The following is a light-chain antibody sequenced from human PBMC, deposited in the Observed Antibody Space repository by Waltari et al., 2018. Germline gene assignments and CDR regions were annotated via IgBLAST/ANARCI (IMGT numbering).Light chain of an antibody. V-gene: IGKV3-11*01. J-gene: IGKJ1*01. Sequence: VVLTQSPATLSLSPGERATLSCRASEGISNYLAWYQQKPGQAPRLLIYDASTRATGIPARFSGSGSGTDFTLTIKNLQLEDSATYYCHQSHFPTWTFGQGTKVEIK. CDR2: DAS. CDR1: EGISNY. CDR3: HQSHFPTWT.